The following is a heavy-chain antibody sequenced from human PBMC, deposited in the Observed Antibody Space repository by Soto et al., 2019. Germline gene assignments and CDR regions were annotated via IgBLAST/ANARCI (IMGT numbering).Heavy chain of an antibody. V-gene: IGHV4-61*08. J-gene: IGHJ6*02. CDR1: GGSVSSGGYY. CDR2: IYYSGST. Sequence: NPSETLSLTCTVSGGSVSSGGYYWSWIRQPPGKGLEWIGYIYYSGSTNYNPSLKSRVTISVDTSKNQFSLKLSSVTAADTAVYYCARDKMEVLRFLEWHGYGMDVWGQGTTVTVSS. D-gene: IGHD3-3*01. CDR3: ARDKMEVLRFLEWHGYGMDV.